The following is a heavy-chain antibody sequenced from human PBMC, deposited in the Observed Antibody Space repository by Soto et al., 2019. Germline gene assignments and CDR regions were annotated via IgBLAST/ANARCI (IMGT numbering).Heavy chain of an antibody. CDR3: AKGGGGSYPFDY. D-gene: IGHD1-26*01. CDR2: ISGSGGST. CDR1: GFTFSSYA. Sequence: EVQLLESGGGLVQPGGSLRLSCAASGFTFSSYAMSWVRQAPGKGLEWVSAISGSGGSTYYADSVKGRFTISRDNSKNTLYLQKKSLRAEDTAVYYCAKGGGGSYPFDYWGQGTLVTVSS. V-gene: IGHV3-23*01. J-gene: IGHJ4*02.